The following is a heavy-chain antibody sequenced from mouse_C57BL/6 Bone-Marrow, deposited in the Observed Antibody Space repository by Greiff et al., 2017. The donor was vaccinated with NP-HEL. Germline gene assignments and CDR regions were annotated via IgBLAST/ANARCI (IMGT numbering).Heavy chain of an antibody. CDR3: ARNSNYTY. J-gene: IGHJ3*01. Sequence: QVQLQQSGPELVKPGASVKISCKASGYAFSSSWMNWVKQRPGKGLEWIGRIYTGDGDTNYNGKFKGKATLTADKSSSTAYMQLSSLTSEDSAVYFCARNSNYTYWGQGTLVTVSA. V-gene: IGHV1-82*01. CDR1: GYAFSSSW. CDR2: IYTGDGDT. D-gene: IGHD2-5*01.